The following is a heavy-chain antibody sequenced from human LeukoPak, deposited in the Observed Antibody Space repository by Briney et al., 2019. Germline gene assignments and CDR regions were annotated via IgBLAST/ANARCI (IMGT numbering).Heavy chain of an antibody. V-gene: IGHV6-1*01. CDR1: GDSVSSNSAA. J-gene: IGHJ4*02. CDR3: ARSSAYKLDY. Sequence: SQTLSLTCAISGDSVSSNSAAWNWIRQSPSRALEWLGRTYYRSKWYNDYAVSVTSRIIINPDTSKNQFSLQVNSVTPEDTAVYYCARSSAYKLDYWGQGTLVTVSS. CDR2: TYYRSKWYN. D-gene: IGHD3-22*01.